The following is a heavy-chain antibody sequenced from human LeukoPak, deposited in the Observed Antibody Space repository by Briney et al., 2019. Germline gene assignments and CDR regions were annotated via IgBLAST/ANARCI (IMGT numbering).Heavy chain of an antibody. CDR2: IYPGHSDT. J-gene: IGHJ4*02. CDR1: GSNFTTYW. V-gene: IGHV5-51*01. D-gene: IGHD3-9*01. CDR3: ARHGASRYFDWIDY. Sequence: GESLKISCQASGSNFTTYWIGWVRQLPGKGLEWMAIIYPGHSDTTYSPSFQGQVTISADTSISTAYLQWHSLKASDTAIYYCARHGASRYFDWIDYWGQGTLVTVSS.